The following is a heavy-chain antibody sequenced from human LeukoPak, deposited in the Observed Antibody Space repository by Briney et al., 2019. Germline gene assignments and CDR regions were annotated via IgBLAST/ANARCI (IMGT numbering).Heavy chain of an antibody. Sequence: PSETLSLTCTVSGGSISSYYWSWIRQPPGKGLEWIGYIYYSGSTNYNPSLKSRVTISVDTSKNQFSLQLNSVTPEDTAVYYCAKSGDYRFDPWGQGTLVTVSS. D-gene: IGHD3-10*01. J-gene: IGHJ5*02. CDR2: IYYSGST. CDR3: AKSGDYRFDP. V-gene: IGHV4-59*12. CDR1: GGSISSYY.